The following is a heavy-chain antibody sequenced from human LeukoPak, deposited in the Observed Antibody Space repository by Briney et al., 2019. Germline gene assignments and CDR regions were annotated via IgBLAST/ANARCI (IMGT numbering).Heavy chain of an antibody. V-gene: IGHV4-34*01. CDR2: INHSGST. D-gene: IGHD2-2*01. J-gene: IGHJ5*02. Sequence: SETLSLTCAVYGGSFSGYYWSWIRQPPGKGLEWIGEINHSGSTNYNPSLKSRVTISVDTSKNQFSLKLSSVTAADTAVYYCARRRIVVPANWFDPWGQGTLVTVSS. CDR3: ARRRIVVPANWFDP. CDR1: GGSFSGYY.